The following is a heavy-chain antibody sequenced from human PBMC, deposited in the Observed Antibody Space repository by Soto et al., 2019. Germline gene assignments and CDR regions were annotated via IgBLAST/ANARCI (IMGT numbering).Heavy chain of an antibody. Sequence: PGESLKISCKASGYIFTTYWIGWVRQMPGKGLEWMGIIYPGDSDTKYSPSSQGQITISADKSISTAYLQWSSLKASDTAMYYCARRDVFDVWGQGTMVTVSS. J-gene: IGHJ3*01. CDR3: ARRDVFDV. CDR1: GYIFTTYW. CDR2: IYPGDSDT. V-gene: IGHV5-51*01.